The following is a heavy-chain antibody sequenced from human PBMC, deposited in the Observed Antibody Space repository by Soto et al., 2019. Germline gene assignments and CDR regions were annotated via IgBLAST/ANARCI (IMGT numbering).Heavy chain of an antibody. CDR2: ISSSSSYI. D-gene: IGHD6-13*01. CDR3: ARDKEIAAAGTPPFDY. CDR1: GFTFSSYS. Sequence: PGGSLRLSCAASGFTFSSYSMNWVRQAPGKGLEWVSSISSSSSYIYYADSVKGRFTISRDNAKNSLYLQMNSLRAEDTAVYYCARDKEIAAAGTPPFDYWGQGTLVTAPQ. J-gene: IGHJ4*02. V-gene: IGHV3-21*01.